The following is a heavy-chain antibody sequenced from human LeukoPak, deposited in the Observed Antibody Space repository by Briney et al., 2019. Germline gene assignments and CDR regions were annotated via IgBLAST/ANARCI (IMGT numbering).Heavy chain of an antibody. CDR3: ATTVPMVRGSYHPAYGMDV. V-gene: IGHV1-69*13. CDR2: IIPIFGTA. D-gene: IGHD3-10*01. J-gene: IGHJ6*02. Sequence: ASVKVSCKASGGTFSSYAISWVRQAPGQGLEWMGGIIPIFGTANYAQKFQNRVTITADESTRTAYMELSSLRSEDTAVYYCATTVPMVRGSYHPAYGMDVWGQGTTVTVSS. CDR1: GGTFSSYA.